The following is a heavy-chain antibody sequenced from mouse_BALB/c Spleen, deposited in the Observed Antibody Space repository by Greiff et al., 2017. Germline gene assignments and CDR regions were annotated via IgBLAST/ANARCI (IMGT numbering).Heavy chain of an antibody. Sequence: QVQLQQPGAELVRPGASVKLSCKASGYNFTSYDINWVRQRPEQGLEWIGWIFPGDGSTKYNEKFKGKATLTTDKSSSTAYMQLSRLTSEDSAVYFCARFPYRYAAWFAYWGQGTLVTVSA. CDR2: IFPGDGST. D-gene: IGHD2-14*01. J-gene: IGHJ3*01. CDR3: ARFPYRYAAWFAY. CDR1: GYNFTSYD. V-gene: IGHV1-85*01.